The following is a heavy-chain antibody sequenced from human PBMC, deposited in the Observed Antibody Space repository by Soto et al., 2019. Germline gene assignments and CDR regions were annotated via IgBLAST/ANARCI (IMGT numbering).Heavy chain of an antibody. CDR3: ARDVSPGSTSLYLDAFDI. V-gene: IGHV3-7*05. CDR1: GFSFSSYW. CDR2: IKRGGSQK. Sequence: EVQVVESGGGLVQPGGSLRLSCEASGFSFSSYWMTWVRQAPGKGLEWVANIKRGGSQKSYLDSVRGRFTISRDNDKNSLYLQMDSLTAEDTALYYCARDVSPGSTSLYLDAFDIWGQGTMVTVSS. D-gene: IGHD3-10*01. J-gene: IGHJ3*02.